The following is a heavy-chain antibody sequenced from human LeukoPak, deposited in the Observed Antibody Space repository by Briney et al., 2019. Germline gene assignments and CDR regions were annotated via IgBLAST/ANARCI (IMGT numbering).Heavy chain of an antibody. V-gene: IGHV4-34*01. CDR1: GGSFSGYY. D-gene: IGHD5-24*01. J-gene: IGHJ4*02. CDR3: ASGKVEMATQSQFDY. Sequence: SETLSLTCAVYGGSFSGYYWSWIRQPPGKGLEWIGEIDHSGSTNYNPSLKSRVTISVDTSKNQFSLKLSSVTAADTAVYYCASGKVEMATQSQFDYWGQGTLVTVSS. CDR2: IDHSGST.